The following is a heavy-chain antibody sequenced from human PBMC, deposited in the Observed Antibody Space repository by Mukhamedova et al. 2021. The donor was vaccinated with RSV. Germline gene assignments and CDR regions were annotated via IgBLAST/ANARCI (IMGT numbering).Heavy chain of an antibody. V-gene: IGHV3-73*01. CDR3: TRPFSRIAVTSGMDV. Sequence: GKGRFTISRDDSKNTAYLQMNSLKTEDTAVYYCTRPFSRIAVTSGMDVWAQGTTVTVSS. J-gene: IGHJ6*02. D-gene: IGHD6-19*01.